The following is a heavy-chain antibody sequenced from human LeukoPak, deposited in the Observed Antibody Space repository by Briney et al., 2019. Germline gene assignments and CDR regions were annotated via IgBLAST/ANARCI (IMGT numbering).Heavy chain of an antibody. CDR1: GYTFTGYY. Sequence: ASVKVSCKASGYTFTGYYMHWVRQAPGQGLEGMGWINPNSGGTNYAQKFQGRVTMTRDTSISTAYMELSRLRSDDTAVYYCARDGSLGWCYYMDVWGKGTTVTISS. CDR3: ARDGSLGWCYYMDV. D-gene: IGHD2-21*01. J-gene: IGHJ6*03. CDR2: INPNSGGT. V-gene: IGHV1-2*02.